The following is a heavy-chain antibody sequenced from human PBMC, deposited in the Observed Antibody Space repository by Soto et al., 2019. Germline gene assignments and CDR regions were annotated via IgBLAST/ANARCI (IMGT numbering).Heavy chain of an antibody. J-gene: IGHJ4*02. CDR2: INPYNGNR. Sequence: ASVKVSCKTSGYSFSYYGINWVRQAPGQGLEWMGWINPYNGNRNYAQRFEDRLTMTTLTSINTVYMELRNLKSDDTAIYYCARDRLRGFDNSGFYSWGQGTPVTVSS. CDR3: ARDRLRGFDNSGFYS. D-gene: IGHD6-25*01. V-gene: IGHV1-18*01. CDR1: GYSFSYYG.